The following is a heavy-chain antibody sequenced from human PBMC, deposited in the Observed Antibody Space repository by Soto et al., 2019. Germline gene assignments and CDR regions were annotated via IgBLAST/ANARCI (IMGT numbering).Heavy chain of an antibody. J-gene: IGHJ6*02. D-gene: IGHD6-6*01. CDR3: AKERTSSTYDGMDV. CDR1: GFTFSNYA. V-gene: IGHV3-23*01. Sequence: PGGSLRLSCAASGFTFSNYATSWVRQAPGKGLEWVSGLTWGGSAYYAESVRGRFTISRDNSKSILYVQMNSLRVEDTAVYYCAKERTSSTYDGMDVWGQGTPVTVS. CDR2: LTWGGSA.